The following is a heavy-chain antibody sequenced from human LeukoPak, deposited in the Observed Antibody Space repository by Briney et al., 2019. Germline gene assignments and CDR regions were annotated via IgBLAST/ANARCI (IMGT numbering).Heavy chain of an antibody. Sequence: ASVKVSCKASGYTFTSYYMHWVRQAPGQGLEWMGIINPSGSSSNYAQKFQGRVTMTRDTSTSTVYMELSSLRSDDTAVYYCARDLGPIAAAGTDYWGQGTLVTVSS. D-gene: IGHD6-13*01. J-gene: IGHJ4*02. CDR2: INPSGSSS. CDR3: ARDLGPIAAAGTDY. V-gene: IGHV1-46*01. CDR1: GYTFTSYY.